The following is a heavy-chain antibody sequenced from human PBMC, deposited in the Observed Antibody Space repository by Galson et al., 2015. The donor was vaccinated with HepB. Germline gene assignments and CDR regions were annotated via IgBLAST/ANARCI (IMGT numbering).Heavy chain of an antibody. J-gene: IGHJ4*02. CDR3: ARSSGWYNYDLDY. D-gene: IGHD6-19*01. V-gene: IGHV4-59*01. Sequence: SETLSLTCTVSGGSISSYYWSWIRQPPGKGLEWIGYIYYSGSTNYNPSLKSRVTISVDTSKNQFSLKLSSVTAADTAVYYCARSSGWYNYDLDYWGQGTLVTVSS. CDR2: IYYSGST. CDR1: GGSISSYY.